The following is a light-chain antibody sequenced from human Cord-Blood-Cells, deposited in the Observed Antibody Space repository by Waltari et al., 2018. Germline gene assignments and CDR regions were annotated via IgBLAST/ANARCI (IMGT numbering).Light chain of an antibody. CDR2: EGS. J-gene: IGLJ2*01. Sequence: QSALTQPASVSGSPGQSITISCTGTSSDVGSYNLVSWYQQHPGKAPKLMIYEGSKRPSVVSNRFSDSKSGNTASLTISGLQAEDEADYYCCSYAGSSTFVVFGGGTKLTVL. CDR3: CSYAGSSTFVV. V-gene: IGLV2-23*01. CDR1: SSDVGSYNL.